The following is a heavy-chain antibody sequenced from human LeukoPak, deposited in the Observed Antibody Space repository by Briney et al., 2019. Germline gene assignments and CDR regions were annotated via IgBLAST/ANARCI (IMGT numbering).Heavy chain of an antibody. Sequence: SETLSLTCTVSGGSISSGYWNWIRQLPGKGLEWIGYIYYSGSTKYNPSLMSRVTISVDTSKNQFSLRLTSVTAADTAVYYCARGSPLDWYFDLWGRGTLVSVSS. CDR3: ARGSPLDWYFDL. V-gene: IGHV4-59*01. J-gene: IGHJ2*01. CDR1: GGSISSGY. CDR2: IYYSGST.